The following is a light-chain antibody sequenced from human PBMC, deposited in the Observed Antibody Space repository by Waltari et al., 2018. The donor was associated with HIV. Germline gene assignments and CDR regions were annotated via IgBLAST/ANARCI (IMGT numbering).Light chain of an antibody. CDR2: DVS. CDR1: SSDIGRYIF. Sequence: QSALTQPASVSGSPGQSLTISCPGTSSDIGRYIFVSWYQQHPGKAPKLMIYDVSNRPSGVSNRFSGSKSGNTASLTISGLQAEDEADYYCSSYISSSTLIFGGGTKVTVL. J-gene: IGLJ2*01. V-gene: IGLV2-14*03. CDR3: SSYISSSTLI.